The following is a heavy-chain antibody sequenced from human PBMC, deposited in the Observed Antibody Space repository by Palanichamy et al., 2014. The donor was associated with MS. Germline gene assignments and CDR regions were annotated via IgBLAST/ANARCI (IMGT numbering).Heavy chain of an antibody. CDR1: GDSVSSNSGA. J-gene: IGHJ6*02. D-gene: IGHD2/OR15-2a*01. CDR3: ARGLLKKGMDV. CDR2: TYYRSKWYN. V-gene: IGHV6-1*01. Sequence: QIQLQESGPGLVKSSQTRSPTCAISGDSVSSNSGARNWIRQSPSRGLEWLGRTYYRSKWYNDYTVSVKSRITINSDTSKNQFSLQLNSVTPEDTAVYYCARGLLKKGMDVRGQGTTVTVSS.